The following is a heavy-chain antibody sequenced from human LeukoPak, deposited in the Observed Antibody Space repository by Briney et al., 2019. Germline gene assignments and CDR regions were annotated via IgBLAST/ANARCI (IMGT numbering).Heavy chain of an antibody. Sequence: GGSLRLSCAASGFTVSSNYMSWVRQAPGKGLEWVSVIYSGGSTYYADSVKGRFTISRDNSKNTLYLQMNSLRAEDTAVYYCARVVRDYGDYIPPGAFDIWGQGTMVTVSS. J-gene: IGHJ3*02. V-gene: IGHV3-66*01. CDR3: ARVVRDYGDYIPPGAFDI. CDR1: GFTVSSNY. CDR2: IYSGGST. D-gene: IGHD4-17*01.